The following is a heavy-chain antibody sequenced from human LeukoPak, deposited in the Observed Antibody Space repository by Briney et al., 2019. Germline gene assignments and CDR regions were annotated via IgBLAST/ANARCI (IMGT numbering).Heavy chain of an antibody. V-gene: IGHV3-21*01. D-gene: IGHD6-13*01. J-gene: IGHJ3*02. Sequence: PGGSLRLSCAASGFTFSSYSMNWVRQAPGKGLEWVSSISSSSSYIYYADSVKGRFTISRDNAKNSLYLQMNSLRAEDTAVYYCARFGAAARGIYAFYIWGQGTMVTVSS. CDR3: ARFGAAARGIYAFYI. CDR1: GFTFSSYS. CDR2: ISSSSSYI.